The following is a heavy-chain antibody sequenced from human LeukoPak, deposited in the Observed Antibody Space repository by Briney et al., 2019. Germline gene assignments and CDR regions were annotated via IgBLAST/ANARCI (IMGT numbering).Heavy chain of an antibody. Sequence: GRSLRLSCAASGFTFSSYGMHWVRQAPGKGLEWVAVVWYDGSNKYYADSVKGRFTISRDNSKNTLYLQMNSLRAEDTAVYYCAKDFGEYQLLSYDYWGQGTLVTVSS. CDR3: AKDFGEYQLLSYDY. J-gene: IGHJ4*02. CDR2: VWYDGSNK. CDR1: GFTFSSYG. D-gene: IGHD2-2*01. V-gene: IGHV3-33*06.